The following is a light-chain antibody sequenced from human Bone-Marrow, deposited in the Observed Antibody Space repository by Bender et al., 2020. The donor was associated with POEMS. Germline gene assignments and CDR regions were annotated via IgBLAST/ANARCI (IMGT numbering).Light chain of an antibody. CDR2: GVS. CDR1: NSDVGRYNL. CDR3: CSYAGSSTYVV. Sequence: QSALTQPAAVSGSPGQSITISCTGTNSDVGRYNLVSRYQQHPGKAPKLIIYGVSDRPSGVSNRFSGSKSGNTASLTISGLQADDEAEYYCCSYAGSSTYVVFGGGTKLTVL. V-gene: IGLV2-23*02. J-gene: IGLJ2*01.